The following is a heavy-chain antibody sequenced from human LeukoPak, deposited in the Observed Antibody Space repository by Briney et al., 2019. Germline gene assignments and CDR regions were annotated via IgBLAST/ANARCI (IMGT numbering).Heavy chain of an antibody. Sequence: QPGGSLRLSCAASGFTFNIYAMSWVRQTPGKGLEWVSTIGNTETYYADSVKGRFTISRDNSRNTLYLQMKSLRAEDTAMYYCAKDSMDHNGVYDAFDVWGQGTMVTVSS. CDR1: GFTFNIYA. V-gene: IGHV3-23*01. CDR3: AKDSMDHNGVYDAFDV. D-gene: IGHD1-1*01. J-gene: IGHJ3*01. CDR2: IGNTET.